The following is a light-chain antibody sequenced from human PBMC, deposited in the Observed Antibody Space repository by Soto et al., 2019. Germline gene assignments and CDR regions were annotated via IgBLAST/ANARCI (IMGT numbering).Light chain of an antibody. CDR3: SSYVGTNSYV. Sequence: QSVLTQRPSASGSPGQSVTISCTGTSSDVGGYNYVSWYQHHPGKAPKLIIYEVYKRPSGVPDRFSGSKSGNTAALTVSGLQAEDEADYYCSSYVGTNSYVFGTGTKVTVL. CDR1: SSDVGGYNY. J-gene: IGLJ1*01. V-gene: IGLV2-8*01. CDR2: EVY.